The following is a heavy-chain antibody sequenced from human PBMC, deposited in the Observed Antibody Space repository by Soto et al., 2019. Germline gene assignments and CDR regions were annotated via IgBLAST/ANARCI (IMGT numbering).Heavy chain of an antibody. V-gene: IGHV1-69*13. Sequence: SVKVSCKASGGTFSSYAISWVRQAPGQGLEWMGGIIPIFGTANYAQKFQGRVTITADESTSTAYMELSSLRSEDTAVYYCATLRYSGSYYSVYYYGMDVWGQGTTVTVSS. CDR3: ATLRYSGSYYSVYYYGMDV. CDR1: GGTFSSYA. D-gene: IGHD1-26*01. CDR2: IIPIFGTA. J-gene: IGHJ6*02.